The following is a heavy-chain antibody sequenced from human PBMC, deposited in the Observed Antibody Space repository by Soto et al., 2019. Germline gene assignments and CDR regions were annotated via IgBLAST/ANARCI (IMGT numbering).Heavy chain of an antibody. CDR3: ARGYYYEGTGFGDN. CDR2: INPSEVST. J-gene: IGHJ4*02. Sequence: ASVKVSCKTSGYTFTDYYIHWVRQAPGQGPEWMGLINPSEVSTTYAQNFQGRVSMTTDTSTSTIYMELRSLRCEDTALYYCARGYYYEGTGFGDNWGQGTLVTV. V-gene: IGHV1-46*01. CDR1: GYTFTDYY. D-gene: IGHD3-22*01.